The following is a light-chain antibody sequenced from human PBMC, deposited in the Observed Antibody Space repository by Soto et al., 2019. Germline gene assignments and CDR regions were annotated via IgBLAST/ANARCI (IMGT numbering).Light chain of an antibody. CDR3: QSYDSSLSGPDVV. J-gene: IGLJ2*01. Sequence: QLVLTQPPSVSGAPGQRVTISCTGSSSNIGAGYDVHWYQQLPGTAPKLLIYGNSNRPSGVPDRFSGSKSGTSASLAITGLQAEDEADYYCQSYDSSLSGPDVVFGGGTQLTVL. CDR1: SSNIGAGYD. V-gene: IGLV1-40*01. CDR2: GNS.